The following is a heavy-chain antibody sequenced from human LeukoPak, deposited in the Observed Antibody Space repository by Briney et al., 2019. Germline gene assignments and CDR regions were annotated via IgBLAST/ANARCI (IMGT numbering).Heavy chain of an antibody. V-gene: IGHV1-18*01. CDR3: ARVGATLPWADAFDI. CDR1: GYTFTSYG. J-gene: IGHJ3*02. Sequence: ASVEASCKASGYTFTSYGISWVRQAPGQGLEWMGRISAYNGNTNYAQKLQGRVTMTTDTSTSTAYMELRSLRSDDTAVYYCARVGATLPWADAFDIWGQGTMVTVSS. D-gene: IGHD5-12*01. CDR2: ISAYNGNT.